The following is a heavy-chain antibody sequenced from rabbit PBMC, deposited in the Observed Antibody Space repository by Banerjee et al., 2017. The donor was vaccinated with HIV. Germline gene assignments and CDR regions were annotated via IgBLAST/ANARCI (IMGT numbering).Heavy chain of an antibody. D-gene: IGHD3-1*01. Sequence: QEQLVEYGGDLVQPGGSLKVSCKASGFDFSGYGVSWVRQAPGKGLEWIGYITYVGRAYYANWVKGRFTISRDNAQNTVSLQMNSLTAADTATYFCLRRWGSMDLWGQGTLVTVS. J-gene: IGHJ4*01. CDR3: LRRWGSMDL. CDR1: GFDFSGYG. V-gene: IGHV1S47*01. CDR2: ITYVGRA.